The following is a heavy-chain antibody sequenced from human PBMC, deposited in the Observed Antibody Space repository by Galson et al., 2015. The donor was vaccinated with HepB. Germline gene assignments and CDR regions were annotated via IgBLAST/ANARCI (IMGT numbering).Heavy chain of an antibody. CDR2: IDWDDDK. CDR1: GFSLSTSGMC. V-gene: IGHV2-70*11. D-gene: IGHD1-26*01. J-gene: IGHJ6*02. Sequence: PALVKPTQTLTLTCTFSGFSLSTSGMCVSWIRQPPGKALEWLARIDWDDDKYYNTSLKTRLTISKDTSKNQVVLAMTNMDPVDTATYYCARIRWGFSSGSYYYYGMDVWGQGTTVTVSS. CDR3: ARIRWGFSSGSYYYYGMDV.